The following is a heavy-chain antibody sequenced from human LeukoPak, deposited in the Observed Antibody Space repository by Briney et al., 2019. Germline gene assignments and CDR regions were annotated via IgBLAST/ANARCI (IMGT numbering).Heavy chain of an antibody. D-gene: IGHD5-18*01. V-gene: IGHV4-34*01. J-gene: IGHJ4*02. Sequence: PSETLSLTCTVYGGSFSGYYWSWIRQPPGKGLEWIGEINHSGSTNYNPSLKSRVTISVDTSRNQFSLKLSSVTAADTAVYYCARDIGYPDYWGQGTLVTVSS. CDR1: GGSFSGYY. CDR3: ARDIGYPDY. CDR2: INHSGST.